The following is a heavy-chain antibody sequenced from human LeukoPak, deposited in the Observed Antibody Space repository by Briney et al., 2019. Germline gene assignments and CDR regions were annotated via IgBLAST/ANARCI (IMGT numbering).Heavy chain of an antibody. D-gene: IGHD1-26*01. CDR2: IYHSGST. CDR1: GGSISSRNW. J-gene: IGHJ4*02. Sequence: SETLSLTCAVSGGSISSRNWWSWVRQPPGKGLEWIGEIYHSGSTNYNPSLKSRVTISVDKSKNQFSLKLSSVTAADTAVYYCASKVGATYRFDYWGQGALVTVSS. V-gene: IGHV4-4*02. CDR3: ASKVGATYRFDY.